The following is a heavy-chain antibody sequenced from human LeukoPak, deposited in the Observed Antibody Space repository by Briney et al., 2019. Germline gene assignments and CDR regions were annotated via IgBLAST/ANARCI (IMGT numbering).Heavy chain of an antibody. CDR1: GYNFTSYW. Sequence: AAALQISSNGSGYNFTSYWIGWGRPIPGKGLEWMGIIYPGDSDTRYSPSFQGQVTISADKSISTAYLQWSSLKASDTAMYYLAIQAWAVAGLSAFDIWGQGTMVTVSS. V-gene: IGHV5-51*01. D-gene: IGHD6-19*01. J-gene: IGHJ3*02. CDR2: IYPGDSDT. CDR3: AIQAWAVAGLSAFDI.